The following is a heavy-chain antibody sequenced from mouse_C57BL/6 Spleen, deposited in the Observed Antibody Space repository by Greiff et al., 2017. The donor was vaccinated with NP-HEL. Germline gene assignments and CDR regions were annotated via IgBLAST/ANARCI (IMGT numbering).Heavy chain of an antibody. CDR3: AREIYYGSSYGY. J-gene: IGHJ2*01. Sequence: SGAELVRPGASVKLSCKASGYTFTDYYINWVKQRPGQGLEWIARIYPGSGNTYYNEKFKGKATLTAEKSSSTAYMQLSSLTSEDSAVYFCAREIYYGSSYGYWGQGITLTVSS. CDR2: IYPGSGNT. V-gene: IGHV1-76*01. D-gene: IGHD1-1*01. CDR1: GYTFTDYY.